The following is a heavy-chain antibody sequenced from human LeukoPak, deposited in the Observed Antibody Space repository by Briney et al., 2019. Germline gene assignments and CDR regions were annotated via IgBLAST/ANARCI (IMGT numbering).Heavy chain of an antibody. V-gene: IGHV4-4*07. CDR2: IYTSGST. J-gene: IGHJ5*02. CDR3: ARVQDFTFGGVIVEAGGFDP. D-gene: IGHD3-16*02. CDR1: GGSISSYY. Sequence: SETLSLTCTVSGGSISSYYWSWIRQPAGKGLEWIGRIYTSGSTNYNPSLKSRVTMSVDTSKSQFSLKLSSVTAADTAVYYCARVQDFTFGGVIVEAGGFDPWGQGTLVTVSS.